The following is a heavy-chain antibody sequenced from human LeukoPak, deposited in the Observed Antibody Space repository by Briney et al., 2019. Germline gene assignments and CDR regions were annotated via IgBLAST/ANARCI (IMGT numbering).Heavy chain of an antibody. CDR1: GGSFSGYY. Sequence: PSETLSLTCAVYGGSFSGYYWNWVRQAPGKGLEGVSSISSCSSYIYYPDSVKGRFTISRDNAKNSLYLQMNSLRAEDTAVYYCARVGVRGYYYYYMDVWGKGTTVTISS. CDR3: ARVGVRGYYYYYMDV. J-gene: IGHJ6*03. D-gene: IGHD3-10*01. CDR2: ISSCSSYI. V-gene: IGHV3-21*01.